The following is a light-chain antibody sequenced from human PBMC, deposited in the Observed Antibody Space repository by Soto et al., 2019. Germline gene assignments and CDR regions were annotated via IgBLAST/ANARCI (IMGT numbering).Light chain of an antibody. J-gene: IGLJ1*01. CDR3: SSYAGSNNPYV. V-gene: IGLV2-8*01. CDR1: SSDVGGYNY. Sequence: QSALTRPPSASGSPGQSVTISCTGTSSDVGGYNYVSWYQQHPGKAPKLMIYEVSKRPSGVPDRFSGSKSGNTASLTVSGLQAEDEADYYCSSYAGSNNPYVFGTGTQLTVL. CDR2: EVS.